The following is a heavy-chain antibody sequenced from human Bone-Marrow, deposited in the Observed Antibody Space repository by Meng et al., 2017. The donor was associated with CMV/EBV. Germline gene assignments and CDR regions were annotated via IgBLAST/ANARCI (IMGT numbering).Heavy chain of an antibody. CDR1: GFTFSSYS. CDR2: ISSSSYI. D-gene: IGHD3-10*02. Sequence: GESLKISCAASGFTFSSYSMNWVRQAPGKGLEWVSSISSSSYIYYADSVKGRFTISRDNAKNSLYLQMNSLRAEDTAVYYCARDNMLALGFDYWGQGTLVTVSS. J-gene: IGHJ4*02. V-gene: IGHV3-21*01. CDR3: ARDNMLALGFDY.